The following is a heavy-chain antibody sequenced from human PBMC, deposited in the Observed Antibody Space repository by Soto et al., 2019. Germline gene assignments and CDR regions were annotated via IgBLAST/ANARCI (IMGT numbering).Heavy chain of an antibody. J-gene: IGHJ4*02. CDR3: ARGRIAARPGIFDY. D-gene: IGHD6-6*01. CDR1: GGSISSYY. V-gene: IGHV4-59*01. CDR2: IYYSGST. Sequence: SETLSLTCTVSGGSISSYYWSWIRQPPGKGLEWIGYIYYSGSTNYNPSLKSRVTISVDTSKNQLSLKLSSVTAADTAVYYCARGRIAARPGIFDYWGQGTLVTVSS.